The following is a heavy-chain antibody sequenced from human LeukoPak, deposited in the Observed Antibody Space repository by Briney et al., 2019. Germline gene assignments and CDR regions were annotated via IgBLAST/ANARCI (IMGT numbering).Heavy chain of an antibody. J-gene: IGHJ4*02. Sequence: SEILSLTCTVSGGSISSSSYYWGWIRQPPGKGLEWIGSIYYSGSTYYNPSLKSRVTISVDTSKNQFSLKLSSVTAADTAVYYCARRTRAWSGYYGGFDYWGQGTLVTVSS. V-gene: IGHV4-39*01. D-gene: IGHD3-3*01. CDR1: GGSISSSSYY. CDR3: ARRTRAWSGYYGGFDY. CDR2: IYYSGST.